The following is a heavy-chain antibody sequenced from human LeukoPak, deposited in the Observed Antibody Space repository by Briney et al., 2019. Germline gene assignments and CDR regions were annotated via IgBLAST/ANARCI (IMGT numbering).Heavy chain of an antibody. J-gene: IGHJ4*02. Sequence: GGSLRLSCAASGFTFSSYGMHWVRQAPGKGLEWVAVIWYDGSNKYYADSVKGRFTISRDNSKNTLYLQMNSLRAEDTAVYYCAREGSYGPLAYFDYWGQGTLVTVSS. V-gene: IGHV3-33*01. D-gene: IGHD3-16*01. CDR3: AREGSYGPLAYFDY. CDR2: IWYDGSNK. CDR1: GFTFSSYG.